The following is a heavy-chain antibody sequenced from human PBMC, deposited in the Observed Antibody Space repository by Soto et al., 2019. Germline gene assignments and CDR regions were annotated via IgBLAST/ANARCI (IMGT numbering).Heavy chain of an antibody. J-gene: IGHJ4*02. CDR3: ARGNQIAISDY. CDR1: GGSISNYY. CDR2: FYASGYT. Sequence: QVQLQESGPGLVKPSETLSLTCAVSGGSISNYYWSWIRQPAGKGLEWIGRFYASGYTNYNPSLKSRVTISLYISKNKFSLRLSSVNAADTAVYDCARGNQIAISDYWGQGTMVTVSS. V-gene: IGHV4-4*07. D-gene: IGHD2-21*01.